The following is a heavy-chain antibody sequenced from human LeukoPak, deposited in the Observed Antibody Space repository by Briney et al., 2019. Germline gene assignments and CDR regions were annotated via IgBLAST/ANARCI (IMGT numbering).Heavy chain of an antibody. Sequence: PGGSLRLSCAASGFTVSSNYMSWVRQAPGKGLEWVSAISGSGGSTYYADSVKGRFTISRDNSKNTLYLQMNSLRAEDTAVYYCARDDPDSFDYWGQGTLVTVSS. CDR1: GFTVSSNY. V-gene: IGHV3-23*01. J-gene: IGHJ4*02. CDR2: ISGSGGST. CDR3: ARDDPDSFDY.